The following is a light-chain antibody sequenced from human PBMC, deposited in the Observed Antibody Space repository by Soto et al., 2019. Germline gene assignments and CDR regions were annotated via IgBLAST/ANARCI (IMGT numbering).Light chain of an antibody. CDR2: GAS. CDR1: RSVSSSY. CDR3: QQYGSSSVT. Sequence: ETVMTQSPATLSVSPGERATLSCWASRSVSSSYLAWYQQKPGQAPRLLIYGASSRATGIPDRFSGSGSGTDFTLTISRLEPEDFAVYYCQQYGSSSVTVGQGTKVDSK. J-gene: IGKJ1*01. V-gene: IGKV3-20*01.